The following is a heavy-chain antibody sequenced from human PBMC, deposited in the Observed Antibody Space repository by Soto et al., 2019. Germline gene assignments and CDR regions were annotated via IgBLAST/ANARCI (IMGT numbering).Heavy chain of an antibody. CDR2: IIPIFGTA. V-gene: IGHV1-69*13. Sequence: SVKVSCKASGGTFSSYAISWVRQAPGQGLEWMGGIIPIFGTANYAQKFQGRVTMTADESTSTAYMELSSLRSEATAVYYCAREDRYFKSTSCSSYYYGMDVWGQGTTVTVSS. CDR1: GGTFSSYA. J-gene: IGHJ6*02. D-gene: IGHD2-2*01. CDR3: AREDRYFKSTSCSSYYYGMDV.